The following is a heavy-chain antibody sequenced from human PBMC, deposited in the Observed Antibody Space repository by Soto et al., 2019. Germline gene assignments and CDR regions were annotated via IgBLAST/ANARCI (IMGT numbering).Heavy chain of an antibody. V-gene: IGHV3-23*01. CDR1: GVTVSSIY. D-gene: IGHD3-3*01. CDR3: AKVKSTIFRNFDY. Sequence: AGSLRLSCAASGVTVSSIYMSWVRQAPGKGLEWVSAISGSGGRTYYADSVKGRFIISRDNSKNTLYLQMSSLRAEDTAVYYCAKVKSTIFRNFDYWGQGTPVTVSS. CDR2: ISGSGGRT. J-gene: IGHJ4*02.